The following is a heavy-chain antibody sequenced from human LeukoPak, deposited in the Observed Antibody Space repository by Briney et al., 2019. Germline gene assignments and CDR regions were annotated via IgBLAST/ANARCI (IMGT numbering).Heavy chain of an antibody. CDR1: GYTFTSYA. CDR3: ARVVWELHYFDY. J-gene: IGHJ4*02. Sequence: ASVKVSCKASGYTFTSYAMHWVRQAPGQRLEWMGWINAGNGNTKYSKKFQGRVTITRDTSASTAYMELSSLRSEDTAVYYCARVVWELHYFDYWGQGTLVTVSS. V-gene: IGHV1-3*01. CDR2: INAGNGNT. D-gene: IGHD1-26*01.